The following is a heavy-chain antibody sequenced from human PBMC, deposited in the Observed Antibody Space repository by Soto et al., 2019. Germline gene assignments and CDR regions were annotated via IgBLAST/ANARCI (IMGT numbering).Heavy chain of an antibody. CDR1: GFTFSSYG. CDR3: ARDNYYDSSGYADLSFDY. V-gene: IGHV3-33*01. Sequence: GGSLRLSCAASGFTFSSYGMHWVRQAPGKGLEWVAVIWYDGSNKYYADSVKGRFTISRDNSKNTLYLQMNSLRAEDTAVYYCARDNYYDSSGYADLSFDYWGQGTLVTVSS. D-gene: IGHD3-22*01. J-gene: IGHJ4*02. CDR2: IWYDGSNK.